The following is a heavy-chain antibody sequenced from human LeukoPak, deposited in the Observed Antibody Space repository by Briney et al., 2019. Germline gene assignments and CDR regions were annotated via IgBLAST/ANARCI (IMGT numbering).Heavy chain of an antibody. J-gene: IGHJ4*02. CDR2: IYPGDSDT. CDR3: ARRVGSSWAEFDS. D-gene: IGHD6-13*01. V-gene: IGHV5-51*01. CDR1: GYTFTTYW. Sequence: GESLRISCKGSGYTFTTYWIGWVRQMPGKGLEWMGIIYPGDSDTRYSPSFQGQVTISADKSISTAYLQWSSLKASDTAMYYCARRVGSSWAEFDSWGQGTLVTVSS.